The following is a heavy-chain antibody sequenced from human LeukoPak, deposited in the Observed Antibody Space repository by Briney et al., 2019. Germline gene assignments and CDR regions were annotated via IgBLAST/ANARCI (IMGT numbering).Heavy chain of an antibody. Sequence: PGRSLRLSCAASGFTFSSYGMHWVRQAPGKGLEWVAVIWYDGSNKYYADSVKGRFTISRDNSKNTLYLQMNSLRAEDTAVYYCARSPSKQYNWKYFFVRYGMDVWGQGTTVTVSS. J-gene: IGHJ6*02. D-gene: IGHD1-20*01. CDR3: ARSPSKQYNWKYFFVRYGMDV. V-gene: IGHV3-33*01. CDR2: IWYDGSNK. CDR1: GFTFSSYG.